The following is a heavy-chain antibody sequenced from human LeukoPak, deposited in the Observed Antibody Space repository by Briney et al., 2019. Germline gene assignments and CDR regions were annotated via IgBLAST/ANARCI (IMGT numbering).Heavy chain of an antibody. Sequence: GGSLRLSCAASGFTFSSYAMSWVRQAPGKGLEWVSAISGSGGSTYYADSVKGRFTISRDNSKNTLYLQMNSLRAEDTAVYYCAKDSRGVVVPAGGGADYWGQGTLVTVSS. J-gene: IGHJ4*02. V-gene: IGHV3-23*01. D-gene: IGHD2-2*01. CDR2: ISGSGGST. CDR1: GFTFSSYA. CDR3: AKDSRGVVVPAGGGADY.